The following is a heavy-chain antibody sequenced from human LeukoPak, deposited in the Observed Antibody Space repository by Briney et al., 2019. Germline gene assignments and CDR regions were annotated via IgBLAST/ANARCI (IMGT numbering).Heavy chain of an antibody. Sequence: ASVKVSCKVSGYTLTELSMHWVRQAPGKGLEWMGGFDPEDGETIYAQKFQGRVTMTEDTSTDTAYMEVSSLRSEDTAVYYCATGLLWFGEFKGYYGMDVWGQGTTVTVSS. D-gene: IGHD3-10*01. CDR3: ATGLLWFGEFKGYYGMDV. CDR1: GYTLTELS. CDR2: FDPEDGET. J-gene: IGHJ6*02. V-gene: IGHV1-24*01.